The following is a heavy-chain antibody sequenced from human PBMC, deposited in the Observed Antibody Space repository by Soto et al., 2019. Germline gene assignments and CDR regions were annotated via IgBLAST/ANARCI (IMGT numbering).Heavy chain of an antibody. V-gene: IGHV4-34*01. CDR2: INHSGST. D-gene: IGHD6-19*01. Sequence: QVQLQQWGAGLLKPSETLSLTCAVYGGSFSGYYWSWIRQPPGKGLAWIGEINHSGSTNYNPSRTSRVTISVDTSKNQFSLKLSSVTAADTAVYYCARSIAVAGGDYWGQGTLVTVSS. CDR1: GGSFSGYY. CDR3: ARSIAVAGGDY. J-gene: IGHJ4*02.